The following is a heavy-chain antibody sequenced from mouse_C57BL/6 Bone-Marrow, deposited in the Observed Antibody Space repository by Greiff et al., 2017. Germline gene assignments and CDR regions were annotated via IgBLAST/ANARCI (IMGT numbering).Heavy chain of an antibody. J-gene: IGHJ2*01. V-gene: IGHV5-17*01. D-gene: IGHD1-1*01. CDR3: ARNYYGSSYDYLDY. CDR1: GFTFSDYG. Sequence: EVQVVESGGGLVKPGGSLKLSCAASGFTFSDYGMHWVRQAPEKGLEWVAYISSGSSTIYYADTVKGRFTISRDNAKNTLFLQMTSLRSEDTAMYYCARNYYGSSYDYLDYWGQGTTLTVSS. CDR2: ISSGSSTI.